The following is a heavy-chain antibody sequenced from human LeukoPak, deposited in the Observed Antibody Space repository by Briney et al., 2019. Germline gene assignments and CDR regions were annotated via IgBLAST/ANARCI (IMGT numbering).Heavy chain of an antibody. Sequence: SQTLSLTCTVSGGSISSGSYYWGWIRQPPGKGLEWIGEINHSGSTNYSPSLKSRVTISVDTSKNQFSLNLSSVTAADTAVYYCARAYGGNADFDYWGQGTLVTVSS. D-gene: IGHD4-23*01. J-gene: IGHJ4*02. V-gene: IGHV4-39*07. CDR1: GGSISSGSYY. CDR3: ARAYGGNADFDY. CDR2: INHSGST.